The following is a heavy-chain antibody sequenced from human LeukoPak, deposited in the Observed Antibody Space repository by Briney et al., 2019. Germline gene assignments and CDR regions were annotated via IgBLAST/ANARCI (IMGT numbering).Heavy chain of an antibody. V-gene: IGHV4-34*01. D-gene: IGHD2-21*01. J-gene: IGHJ3*02. CDR3: ARAFMSCGGRCAFDI. Sequence: SETLSLTCAVYGGPFSGYYWSWIRQPPGKGLEWIGEINHSGSTNCNPSLKSRVTISVDTSKNQFSLKLSSVTAADTAVYYCARAFMSCGGRCAFDIWGQGTMVTVSS. CDR2: INHSGST. CDR1: GGPFSGYY.